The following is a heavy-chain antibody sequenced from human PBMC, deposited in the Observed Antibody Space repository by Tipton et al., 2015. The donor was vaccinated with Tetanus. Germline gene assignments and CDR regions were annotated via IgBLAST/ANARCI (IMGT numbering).Heavy chain of an antibody. CDR2: ISGSGGST. Sequence: GSLRLSCAASGFTFSSYAMSWVRQAPGKGLEWVSAISGSGGSTYYADSVKGRFTISRDNSKNTLYLQMNSLRAEDTAVYYCAKDTNVGYCTNGVCYESNYYYGMDVWGQGTTVTVSS. V-gene: IGHV3-23*01. CDR1: GFTFSSYA. D-gene: IGHD2-8*01. J-gene: IGHJ6*02. CDR3: AKDTNVGYCTNGVCYESNYYYGMDV.